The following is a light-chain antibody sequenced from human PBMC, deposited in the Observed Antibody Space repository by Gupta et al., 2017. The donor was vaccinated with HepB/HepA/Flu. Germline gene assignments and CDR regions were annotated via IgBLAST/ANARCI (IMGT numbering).Light chain of an antibody. CDR3: MQGIHTPRT. CDR1: QSLLHTNGFNC. J-gene: IGKJ3*01. CDR2: VGS. V-gene: IGKV2-28*01. Sequence: DVVMTQSPLFLPVTPGEPASISCRSSQSLLHTNGFNCLEWYLQKPGQSPQLLIYVGSNRASGVPDRFSGSGSGTDFTLKISRVEAEDVGVYYCMQGIHTPRTFGPGTKVDIK.